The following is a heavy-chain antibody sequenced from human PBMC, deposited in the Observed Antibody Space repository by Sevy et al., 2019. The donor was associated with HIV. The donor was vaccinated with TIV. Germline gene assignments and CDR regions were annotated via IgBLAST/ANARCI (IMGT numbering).Heavy chain of an antibody. V-gene: IGHV1-2*06. J-gene: IGHJ4*02. CDR2: INPKSGGT. Sequence: ASVKVSCKASGYSFTDYYIHWVRQAPGQGLDWMGRINPKSGGTTYTQKFQGRVTMTSDTSITTVYMELSRLTSDDSAVYYCVRGVFMPAQGHHEYWGQGTLVTVSS. D-gene: IGHD2-8*01. CDR3: VRGVFMPAQGHHEY. CDR1: GYSFTDYY.